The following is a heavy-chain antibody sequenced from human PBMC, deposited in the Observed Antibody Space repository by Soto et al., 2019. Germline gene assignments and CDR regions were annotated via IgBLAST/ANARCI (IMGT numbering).Heavy chain of an antibody. V-gene: IGHV4-31*03. J-gene: IGHJ4*02. D-gene: IGHD5-18*01. CDR3: ARGLYSYGYFDY. CDR1: GGSISSGGYY. Sequence: SETLSLTCTVSGGSISSGGYYWSWIRQHPGKGLEWIGYIYYSGSTNYNPSLKSRVTISVDTSKNQFSLKLSSVTAADTAVYYCARGLYSYGYFDYWGQGTLVTVSS. CDR2: IYYSGST.